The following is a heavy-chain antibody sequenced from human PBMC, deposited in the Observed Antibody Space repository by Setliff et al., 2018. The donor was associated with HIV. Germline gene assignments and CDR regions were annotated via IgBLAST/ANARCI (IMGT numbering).Heavy chain of an antibody. CDR3: ARATRRNDAFDI. V-gene: IGHV4-34*01. D-gene: IGHD1-1*01. CDR1: GGSFSGYY. J-gene: IGHJ3*02. CDR2: INHGGIT. Sequence: KTSETLSLTCAVSGGSFSGYYWNWVRQPPGKGLEWIGEINHGGITYYSPSLESRVTISVDKSKNQFSLKLSSVTAADTAVYYCARATRRNDAFDIWGQGTMVTVSS.